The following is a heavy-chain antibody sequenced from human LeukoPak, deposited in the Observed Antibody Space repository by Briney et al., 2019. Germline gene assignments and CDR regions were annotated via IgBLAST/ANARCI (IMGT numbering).Heavy chain of an antibody. CDR1: GFTFSSYW. D-gene: IGHD2-15*01. J-gene: IGHJ4*02. CDR2: INSDGSST. CDR3: ARDLYGYCSGGSCYSLFDY. Sequence: PGGSLRLSCAASGFTFSSYWMHWVRQAPGKGLVWVSRINSDGSSTSYADSVKGRFTISRDNAKNTLYLQMNSLRAEDTAVYYCARDLYGYCSGGSCYSLFDYWGQGTLVTVSS. V-gene: IGHV3-74*01.